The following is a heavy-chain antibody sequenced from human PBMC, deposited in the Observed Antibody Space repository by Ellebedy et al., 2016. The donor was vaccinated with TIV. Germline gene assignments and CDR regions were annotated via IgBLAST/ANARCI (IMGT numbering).Heavy chain of an antibody. V-gene: IGHV1-69*13. CDR2: IIPIFGTA. Sequence: SVKVSXXAAGGTFSSYAISWVRQAPGQGLEWMGGIIPIFGTANYAQKFQGRVTITADESTSTAYMELSSLRSEDTAVYYCASTWSGLWGYYYGMDVWGQGTTVTVSS. CDR1: GGTFSSYA. D-gene: IGHD2-21*01. J-gene: IGHJ6*02. CDR3: ASTWSGLWGYYYGMDV.